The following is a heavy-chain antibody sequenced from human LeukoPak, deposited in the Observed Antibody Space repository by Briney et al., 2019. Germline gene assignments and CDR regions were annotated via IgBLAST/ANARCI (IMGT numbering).Heavy chain of an antibody. Sequence: GGSLRLSCAAPGFTFNYYAMSWVRQAPGKGLEWVSGISDNEGSTYYTDSVKGRFTISRDNTKNTVCLQMNNLRPDDTAVYFCARHDSFIPYWGQGTLVTVSS. CDR3: ARHDSFIPY. V-gene: IGHV3-23*01. CDR1: GFTFNYYA. CDR2: ISDNEGST. J-gene: IGHJ4*02. D-gene: IGHD5-18*01.